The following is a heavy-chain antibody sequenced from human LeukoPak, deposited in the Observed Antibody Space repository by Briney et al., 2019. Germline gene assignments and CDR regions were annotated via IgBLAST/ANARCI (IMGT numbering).Heavy chain of an antibody. Sequence: PSETLSLTCTVSGGSISSYYWSWIRQPPGKGLEWIGYIYYSGSTNYNPSLKSRVTISVDTSKNQFSLKLSSVIAADTAVYYCARTLAAAGSFYFDYWGQGTLVTVSS. CDR3: ARTLAAAGSFYFDY. CDR2: IYYSGST. V-gene: IGHV4-59*01. CDR1: GGSISSYY. D-gene: IGHD6-13*01. J-gene: IGHJ4*02.